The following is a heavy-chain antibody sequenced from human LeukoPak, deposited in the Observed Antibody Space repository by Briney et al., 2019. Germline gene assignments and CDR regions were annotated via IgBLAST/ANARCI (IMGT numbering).Heavy chain of an antibody. D-gene: IGHD2-2*01. CDR3: ARGREELVVPAYYFDY. J-gene: IGHJ4*02. CDR1: GGSMRSHY. Sequence: SETLSLTCTVSGGSMRSHYWSWIRQPPGKGLEWIGYIYDSGDTNYNPSLKSRVTISMDTSKNQFSLKLSSVTAADTAVYYCARGREELVVPAYYFDYWGQGTLVTVSS. V-gene: IGHV4-59*11. CDR2: IYDSGDT.